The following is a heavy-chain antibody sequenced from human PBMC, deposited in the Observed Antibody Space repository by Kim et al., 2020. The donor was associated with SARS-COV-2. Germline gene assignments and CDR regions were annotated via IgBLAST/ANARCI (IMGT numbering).Heavy chain of an antibody. V-gene: IGHV3-7*03. D-gene: IGHD1-26*01. Sequence: GGSLRLSCAASGFTFSSYWMSWVRQAPGKGLEWVANIKQDGSEKYYVDSVKGRFTSSRDNAKNSLYLQMNSLRAEDTAVYYCEGESGDTDFDYWGQGTLVTVSS. CDR2: IKQDGSEK. J-gene: IGHJ4*02. CDR1: GFTFSSYW. CDR3: EGESGDTDFDY.